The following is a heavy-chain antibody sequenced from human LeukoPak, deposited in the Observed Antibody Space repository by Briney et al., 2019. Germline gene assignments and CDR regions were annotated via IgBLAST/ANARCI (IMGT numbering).Heavy chain of an antibody. CDR3: ARVFCSGGSCLDAFDI. CDR2: IYISGSGST. V-gene: IGHV4-4*07. D-gene: IGHD2-15*01. CDR1: GGSISSYY. Sequence: SETLSLTCTVSGGSISSYYWTWIRQPAGQGLKWIGRIYISGSGSTNYNPSLKSRVTMSVDTSKNQFSLKLSSVTAADTAVYYCARVFCSGGSCLDAFDIWGQGTMVTVS. J-gene: IGHJ3*02.